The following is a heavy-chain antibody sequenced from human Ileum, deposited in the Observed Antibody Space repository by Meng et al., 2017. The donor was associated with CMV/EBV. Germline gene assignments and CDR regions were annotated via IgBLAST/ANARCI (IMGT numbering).Heavy chain of an antibody. CDR2: IYPGDSDT. J-gene: IGHJ5*02. D-gene: IGHD2-8*02. Sequence: GESLKISCKASGYTFSKFWIGWVRQVPGKGLEWMGMIYPGDSDTRYSPSFQGQVTITADSSIDTVYLQWNSLKGSDSAIYYCARHDPVLVVPTPIDPWGQGTLVTVSS. CDR3: ARHDPVLVVPTPIDP. V-gene: IGHV5-51*01. CDR1: GYTFSKFW.